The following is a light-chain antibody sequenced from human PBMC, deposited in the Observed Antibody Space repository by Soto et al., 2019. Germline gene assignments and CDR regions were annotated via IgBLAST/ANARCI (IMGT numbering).Light chain of an antibody. V-gene: IGKV1-27*01. Sequence: DIQMTQSPSSLSASVGDRVTITCRASQGIRSSLAWYQHKPGKAPRLLIYAASTLQLGVPSRFSGSGSGTHFTLTITGLQSEDIATYYCKNYNIAHTFGEGTKVEIK. CDR1: QGIRSS. CDR3: KNYNIAHT. CDR2: AAS. J-gene: IGKJ4*01.